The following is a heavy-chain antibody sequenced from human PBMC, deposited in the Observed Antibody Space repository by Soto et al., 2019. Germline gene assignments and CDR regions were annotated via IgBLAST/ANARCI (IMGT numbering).Heavy chain of an antibody. CDR2: IDPSGSQT. D-gene: IGHD3-22*01. Sequence: LGESLKISCKGSGYSFAGYWITWVRQKPGKGLEWMGRIDPSGSQTYYSPSFRGHVTISVTKSITTVFLQWSSLRASDTAMYYCARQIYDSDTGPNFQYYFDSWGQGTPVTVS. J-gene: IGHJ4*02. CDR3: ARQIYDSDTGPNFQYYFDS. V-gene: IGHV5-10-1*01. CDR1: GYSFAGYW.